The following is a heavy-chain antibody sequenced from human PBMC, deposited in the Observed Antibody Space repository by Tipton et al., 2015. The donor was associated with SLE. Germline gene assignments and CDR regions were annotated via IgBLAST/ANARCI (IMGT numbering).Heavy chain of an antibody. J-gene: IGHJ4*02. CDR1: GGSISSGSYY. D-gene: IGHD4-23*01. CDR2: IYTSGST. CDR3: ASGAVVSPSDY. V-gene: IGHV4-61*02. Sequence: TLSLTCTVSGGSISSGSYYWSWIRQPAGKGLEWIGRIYTSGSTNYNPSLKSRVTISVDTSKNQFSLKLSSVTAADTAVYYCASGAVVSPSDYWGQGTLVTVSS.